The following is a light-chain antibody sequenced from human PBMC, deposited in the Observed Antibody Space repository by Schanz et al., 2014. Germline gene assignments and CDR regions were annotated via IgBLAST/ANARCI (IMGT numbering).Light chain of an antibody. V-gene: IGLV1-44*01. CDR1: SSNIGSST. J-gene: IGLJ3*02. Sequence: QSVLTQPPSASGTPGLRVTISCSGSSSNIGSSTVNWYQQVPGTAPKLLISDNNRRASGVPDRFSGSKSGASASLAITGLQADDEAVYYCQSYDSSLSGWVFGGGTKLTVL. CDR2: DNN. CDR3: QSYDSSLSGWV.